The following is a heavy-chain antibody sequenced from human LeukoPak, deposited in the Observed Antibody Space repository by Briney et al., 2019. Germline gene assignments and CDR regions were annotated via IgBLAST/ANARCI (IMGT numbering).Heavy chain of an antibody. CDR1: GGSFSGYY. CDR3: ATGENDYGVSIDY. CDR2: INHSGST. D-gene: IGHD4-17*01. Sequence: SETLSLTCAVYGGSFSGYYWSWIRQPPGKGLEWIGEINHSGSTNYNPSLKSRVTISVDTSKNQFSLKLSSVTAADTAVYYCATGENDYGVSIDYWGQGTLVTVSS. J-gene: IGHJ4*02. V-gene: IGHV4-34*01.